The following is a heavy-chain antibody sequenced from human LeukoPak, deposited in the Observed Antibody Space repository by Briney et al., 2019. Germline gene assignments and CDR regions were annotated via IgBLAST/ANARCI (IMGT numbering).Heavy chain of an antibody. CDR2: IIPILGIA. D-gene: IGHD3-10*01. Sequence: SVKVSCKASGGTFSSYAISWVRQAPGQGLEWMGRIIPILGIANYAQKFQGRVTITADKSTSTAYMELSGLRSEDTAVYYCAKDQGVRGVIKEYYFDYWGQGTLVTVSS. J-gene: IGHJ4*02. CDR1: GGTFSSYA. CDR3: AKDQGVRGVIKEYYFDY. V-gene: IGHV1-69*04.